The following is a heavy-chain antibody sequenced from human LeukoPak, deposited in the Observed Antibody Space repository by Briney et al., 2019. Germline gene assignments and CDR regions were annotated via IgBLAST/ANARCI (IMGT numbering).Heavy chain of an antibody. D-gene: IGHD3-22*01. CDR2: IYYSGST. CDR1: GGSTSSSSYY. V-gene: IGHV4-39*07. Sequence: SETLSLTCTVSGGSTSSSSYYWGWIRQPPGKGLEWIGSIYYSGSTYYNPSLKSRVTISVDTSKNQFSLKLSSVTAADTAVYYCARGHYYDSSGYYPYFDYWGQGTLVTVSS. CDR3: ARGHYYDSSGYYPYFDY. J-gene: IGHJ4*02.